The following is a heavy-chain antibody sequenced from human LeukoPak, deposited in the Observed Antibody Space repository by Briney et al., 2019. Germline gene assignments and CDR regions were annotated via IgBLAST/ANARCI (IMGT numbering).Heavy chain of an antibody. D-gene: IGHD5-12*01. CDR2: MNPNSGST. CDR1: GYTFTSYD. J-gene: IGHJ4*02. Sequence: ASVKVSCKASGYTFTSYDINWVRQATGQGLEWMGWMNPNSGSTGYAQKFQGRVTITRNTSISTAYMELSGLRSEDRAVYYCARGRSTGYPYYFEYWGQGTLVTVSS. V-gene: IGHV1-8*03. CDR3: ARGRSTGYPYYFEY.